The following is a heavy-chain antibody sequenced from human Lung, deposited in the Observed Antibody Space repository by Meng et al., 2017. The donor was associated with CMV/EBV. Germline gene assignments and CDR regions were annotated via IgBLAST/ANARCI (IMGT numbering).Heavy chain of an antibody. CDR1: GYTFSSHY. Sequence: ASVKVSCKASGYTFSSHYMHWVRQAPGQGLEWMGIINPSGGSTSYAQKFQGRVTMTRDTSTTTVYMELSSLRSEDTAVYYCARGRLPQYYSGDYFAYWGQGTLVTVSS. CDR2: INPSGGST. D-gene: IGHD3-16*01. J-gene: IGHJ4*02. CDR3: ARGRLPQYYSGDYFAY. V-gene: IGHV1-46*01.